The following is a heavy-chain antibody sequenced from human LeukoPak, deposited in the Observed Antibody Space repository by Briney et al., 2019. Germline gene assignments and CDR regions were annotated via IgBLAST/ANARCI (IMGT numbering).Heavy chain of an antibody. CDR3: ARHGGSLGYFDY. J-gene: IGHJ4*02. V-gene: IGHV4-59*08. D-gene: IGHD1-26*01. Sequence: SETLSLTCSVSGGSISTYYWSWIRQTPGKGLEWIGYVYDSGTTNYSPSLKGRVTISSDTSKNQFSLNLRSVNAADTAIYYCARHGGSLGYFDYWGQGTLVTVSS. CDR2: VYDSGTT. CDR1: GGSISTYY.